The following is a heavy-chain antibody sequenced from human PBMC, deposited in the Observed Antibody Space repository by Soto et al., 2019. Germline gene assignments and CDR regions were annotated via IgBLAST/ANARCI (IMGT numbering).Heavy chain of an antibody. V-gene: IGHV4-39*01. CDR1: GGSISSSNYY. CDR2: IYYSGST. CDR3: ARLHRIAVAGLDY. Sequence: SETLSLTCTVSGGSISSSNYYWGWIRQPPGKGLEWIGSIYYSGSTSYNPSLKSRVTISVDTSKNQFSLQLSSVTATDTGVYYCARLHRIAVAGLDYWGQGTLVTVSS. J-gene: IGHJ4*02. D-gene: IGHD6-19*01.